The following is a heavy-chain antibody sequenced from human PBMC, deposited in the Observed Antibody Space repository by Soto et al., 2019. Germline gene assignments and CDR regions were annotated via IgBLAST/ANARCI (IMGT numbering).Heavy chain of an antibody. V-gene: IGHV1-2*02. Sequence: QVQLVQSGAEVKEPGDSVRVSCEASGYTFTAYYIHWVRQAPGQGLEWMGWINPKFGDTAYAPDFNGRVSMTRDMFISTVYMDLSRLTSDDTAIYYCARNMDYYYGPGSGNGHGFWGQGTTVTVFS. CDR2: INPKFGDT. D-gene: IGHD3-10*01. CDR3: ARNMDYYYGPGSGNGHGF. J-gene: IGHJ6*02. CDR1: GYTFTAYY.